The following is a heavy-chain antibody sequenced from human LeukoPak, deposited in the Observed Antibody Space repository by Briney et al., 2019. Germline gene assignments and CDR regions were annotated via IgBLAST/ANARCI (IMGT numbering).Heavy chain of an antibody. CDR3: ARSLIYYGRSGDNYEYLHH. V-gene: IGHV3-74*01. Sequence: GGSLRPSRAPSGFTSSAYWTHCVRQAPEKRQVWVSRISSDGSSTTYADSVKGRFTISRDNANDTLNLQMNSLRAEDTAVYYCARSLIYYGRSGDNYEYLHHWGQGTLVTVSS. D-gene: IGHD3-22*01. CDR2: ISSDGSST. CDR1: GFTSSAYW. J-gene: IGHJ1*01.